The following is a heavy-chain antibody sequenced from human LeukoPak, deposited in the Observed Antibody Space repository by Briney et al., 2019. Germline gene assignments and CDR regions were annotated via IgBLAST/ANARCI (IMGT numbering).Heavy chain of an antibody. J-gene: IGHJ4*02. V-gene: IGHV4-34*01. D-gene: IGHD4-23*01. CDR1: GGSFSGYY. CDR2: INHSGST. Sequence: PSETLSLTCAVYGGSFSGYYWSWIRQPPGKGLEWLGEINHSGSTNYNPSLKSRVTISLDTSKNQFSLKPTSVTAADTAVYYCSRGVTDTNWGQGTLVTVSS. CDR3: SRGVTDTN.